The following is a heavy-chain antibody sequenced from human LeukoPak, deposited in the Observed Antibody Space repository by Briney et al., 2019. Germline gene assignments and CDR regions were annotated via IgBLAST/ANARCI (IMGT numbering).Heavy chain of an antibody. J-gene: IGHJ4*02. Sequence: PSQTLSLTCTVSGGSISNYDYYWGWIPQTPGKCLEWIGLIYYSGSTYYNASLKSRVTISVDTYKNQLYLKLSSLTAGDTAVYYCARARRFVADYWGQGTMVTVSS. D-gene: IGHD3-10*01. CDR3: ARARRFVADY. CDR2: IYYSGST. V-gene: IGHV4-30-4*01. CDR1: GGSISNYDYY.